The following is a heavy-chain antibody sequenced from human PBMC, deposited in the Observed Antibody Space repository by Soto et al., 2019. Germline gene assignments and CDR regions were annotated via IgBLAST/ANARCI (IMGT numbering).Heavy chain of an antibody. D-gene: IGHD1-26*01. J-gene: IGHJ4*02. CDR1: GFTFSSYA. V-gene: IGHV3-30-3*01. CDR3: AKDSGSYFTADY. CDR2: ISYDGSNK. Sequence: GGSLRLSCAASGFTFSSYAMHWVRQAPGKGLEWVAVISYDGSNKYYADSVKGRFTISRDNSKNTLSLQMNSLRAEDTAIYYCAKDSGSYFTADYWGQGTLVTVSS.